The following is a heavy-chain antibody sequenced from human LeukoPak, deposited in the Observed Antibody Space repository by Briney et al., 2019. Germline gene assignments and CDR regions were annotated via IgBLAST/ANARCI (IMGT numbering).Heavy chain of an antibody. V-gene: IGHV3-66*01. D-gene: IGHD3-10*01. J-gene: IGHJ6*02. CDR3: ARYYPPYYYYGMDV. CDR2: IYSGGST. Sequence: GGSLRLSCAASGFTVSTNYMSWIRQAPGKGLEWVSVIYSGGSTHYADSVKGRFTISRDNSKNTLYLQMNSLRAEDTAVYYCARYYPPYYYYGMDVWGQGTTVTVSS. CDR1: GFTVSTNY.